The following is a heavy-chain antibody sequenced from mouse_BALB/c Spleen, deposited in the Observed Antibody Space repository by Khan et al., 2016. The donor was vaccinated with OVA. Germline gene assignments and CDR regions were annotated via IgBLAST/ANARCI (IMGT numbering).Heavy chain of an antibody. CDR1: GYSITSDYA. V-gene: IGHV3-2*02. D-gene: IGHD1-1*01. Sequence: EVQLQELGPGLVKPSQSLSLTCTVTGYSITSDYAWNWIRQFPGNKLEWIGYISYSGRTSYNPSLKSRISITRDTSKNQFFLQLNSVTTEDTATYYCARAVTITTVVATDFDYWGQGTTLTVSS. J-gene: IGHJ2*01. CDR3: ARAVTITTVVATDFDY. CDR2: ISYSGRT.